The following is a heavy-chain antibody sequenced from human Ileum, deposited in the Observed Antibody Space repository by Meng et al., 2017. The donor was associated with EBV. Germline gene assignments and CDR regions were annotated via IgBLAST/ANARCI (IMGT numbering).Heavy chain of an antibody. CDR3: VSAYDYGDYEAFAY. CDR2: IFYRGNT. J-gene: IGHJ4*02. D-gene: IGHD4-17*01. V-gene: IGHV4-39*07. Sequence: LQLRGARSGLVRPSEILSLTCRVSGDSMSSSKYYWGWIRQSPGKALECIVTIFYRGNTFYNPSLKTRLTISVDTSKNEFSLNLKSVTAADTAVYYCVSAYDYGDYEAFAYWGLGSLVTVSS. CDR1: GDSMSSSKYY.